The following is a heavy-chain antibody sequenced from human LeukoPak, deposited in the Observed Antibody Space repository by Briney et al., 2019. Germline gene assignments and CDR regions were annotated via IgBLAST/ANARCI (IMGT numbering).Heavy chain of an antibody. Sequence: TGGSLRLSCAASGFTFSSYSMNWVRQAPGKGLEWVSYISSSCSTIYYADSVKGRFTISRDNAKNSLYLQMNSLRAEDTAVYYCARVAYGNWFDPWGQGTLVTVSS. CDR3: ARVAYGNWFDP. CDR1: GFTFSSYS. D-gene: IGHD4-17*01. V-gene: IGHV3-48*01. J-gene: IGHJ5*02. CDR2: ISSSCSTI.